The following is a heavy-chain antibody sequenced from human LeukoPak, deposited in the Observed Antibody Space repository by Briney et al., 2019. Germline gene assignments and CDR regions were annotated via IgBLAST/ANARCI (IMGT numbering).Heavy chain of an antibody. CDR3: ARAEREPRGNYYYYYGMDV. D-gene: IGHD1-14*01. CDR2: IYYSGST. J-gene: IGHJ6*02. Sequence: SETLSLTCTVSGGSVSSGSYYWSWIRQPPGKGLEWIGYIYYSGSTNYNPSLKSRVTISVDTSKNQFSLKLSSVTAADTAVYYCARAEREPRGNYYYYYGMDVWGQGTTVTVSS. CDR1: GGSVSSGSYY. V-gene: IGHV4-61*01.